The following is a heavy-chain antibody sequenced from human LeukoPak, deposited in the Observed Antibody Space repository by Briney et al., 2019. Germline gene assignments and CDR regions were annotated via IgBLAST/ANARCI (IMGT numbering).Heavy chain of an antibody. J-gene: IGHJ4*02. V-gene: IGHV1-8*01. CDR2: MNPNSGNT. CDR3: ARRAIFGVANVDY. Sequence: GASVKVSCKASGYTFTRYDINWVRQATGQGLEWMGWMNPNSGNTGYAQKFQGRVTMTRNTSISTAYMELSSLRSEDTAVYYCARRAIFGVANVDYWGQGTLVTVSS. D-gene: IGHD3-3*01. CDR1: GYTFTRYD.